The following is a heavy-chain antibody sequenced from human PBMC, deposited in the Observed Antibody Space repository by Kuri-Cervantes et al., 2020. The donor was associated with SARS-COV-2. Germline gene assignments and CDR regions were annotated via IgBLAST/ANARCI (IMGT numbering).Heavy chain of an antibody. CDR1: GFHFSNAW. V-gene: IGHV3-15*01. J-gene: IGHJ4*02. Sequence: GSPKISRAASGFHFSNAWMSWVCQAPGKGLEWVGRIRSKTEGGTTDYAAPVKGRLNISRDESKYTLYLQINNLNTENTSVDYCTSERRLSSSWYFDYWGQGTLVTVSS. CDR2: IRSKTEGGTT. D-gene: IGHD6-13*01. CDR3: TSERRLSSSWYFDY.